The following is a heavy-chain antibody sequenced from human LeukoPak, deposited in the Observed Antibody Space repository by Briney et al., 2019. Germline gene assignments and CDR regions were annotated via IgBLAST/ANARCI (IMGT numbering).Heavy chain of an antibody. D-gene: IGHD3-22*01. CDR1: GFTFSSYA. J-gene: IGHJ4*02. CDR3: ARDGSWGDYDSSGYYGNFDY. CDR2: ISGSGGST. Sequence: GGSLRLSCAASGFTFSSYAMSWVRQAPGKGLEWVSAISGSGGSTYYADSVKGRFTISRDNAKNSLYLQMNSLRAEDTAVYYCARDGSWGDYDSSGYYGNFDYWGQGTLVTVSS. V-gene: IGHV3-23*01.